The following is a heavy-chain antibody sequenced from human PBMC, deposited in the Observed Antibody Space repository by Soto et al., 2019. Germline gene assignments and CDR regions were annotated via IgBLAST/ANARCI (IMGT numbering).Heavy chain of an antibody. CDR2: INDVGET. J-gene: IGHJ4*02. CDR3: ARRPFPHFDY. D-gene: IGHD3-3*02. V-gene: IGHV3-23*01. Sequence: EGQVLESGGGLVQPGGSLRLSCAASGFTFSSYAMSWVRQAPGKGLEWVSVINDVGETFYSDSVKGRFTISRDNSKNTGYLQMHSLRAEDTATCYCARRPFPHFDYWGQGAMVTASS. CDR1: GFTFSSYA.